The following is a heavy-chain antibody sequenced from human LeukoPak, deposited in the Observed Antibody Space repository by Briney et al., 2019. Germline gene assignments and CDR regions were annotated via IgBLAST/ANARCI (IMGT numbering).Heavy chain of an antibody. Sequence: PGGSLRLSCAGSGFTFSDYPMTWVRQAPGKGLEWVSAISGSRGYTYYADSVRGRFTISRDNSKNTVSLQMSSLRADDTAVYYCAKTRHPDDSSWYFFDDWGQGVQVTVSS. CDR3: AKTRHPDDSSWYFFDD. CDR2: ISGSRGYT. J-gene: IGHJ4*02. CDR1: GFTFSDYP. V-gene: IGHV3-23*01. D-gene: IGHD3-22*01.